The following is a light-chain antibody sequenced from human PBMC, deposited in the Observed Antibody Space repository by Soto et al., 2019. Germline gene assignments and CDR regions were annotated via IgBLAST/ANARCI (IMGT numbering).Light chain of an antibody. CDR3: CSYAGSSTLL. J-gene: IGLJ3*02. Sequence: QSALTQPASVSGSPGQSITVSCTGTSSDIGSYNLVSWYQHHPGKAPKLMIYAVSKRPSGVSSRFSGSKSGNTASLTISGLLAVDEADYFCCSYAGSSTLLFGGGSKVTVL. CDR2: AVS. CDR1: SSDIGSYNL. V-gene: IGLV2-23*02.